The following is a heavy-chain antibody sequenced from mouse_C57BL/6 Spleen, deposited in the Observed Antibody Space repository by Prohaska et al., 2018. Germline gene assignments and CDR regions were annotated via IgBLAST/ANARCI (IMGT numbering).Heavy chain of an antibody. V-gene: IGHV6-3*01. CDR2: IRLKSYNYAT. J-gene: IGHJ4*01. CDR3: TEGAMITTEYFYAMDY. Sequence: EVKLEESGGGLVQPGGSMKLSCVASGFTFSNYWMNWVRQSPEKGLEWVAQIRLKSYNYATHYAESVKGRFTISRDDSKSSVYLQMNNLRTEDTGIYYCTEGAMITTEYFYAMDYWGQGTSVTVSS. CDR1: GFTFSNYW. D-gene: IGHD2-4*01.